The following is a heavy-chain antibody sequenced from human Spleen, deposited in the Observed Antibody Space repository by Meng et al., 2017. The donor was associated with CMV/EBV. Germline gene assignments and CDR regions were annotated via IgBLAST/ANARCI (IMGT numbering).Heavy chain of an antibody. CDR1: GFTFSSYE. CDR2: ISSSGSTI. Sequence: GESLKISCAASGFTFSSYEMNWVRQAPGKGLEWVSYISSSGSTIYYADSVKGRFTISRDNAKNSLYLQMNSLRAEDTAVYYCARDFPIVLMVYNNGGSVWGQGTTVTVSS. CDR3: ARDFPIVLMVYNNGGSV. V-gene: IGHV3-48*03. D-gene: IGHD2-8*01. J-gene: IGHJ6*02.